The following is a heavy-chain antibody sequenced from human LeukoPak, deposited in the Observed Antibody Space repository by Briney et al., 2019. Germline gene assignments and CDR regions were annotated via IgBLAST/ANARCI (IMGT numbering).Heavy chain of an antibody. D-gene: IGHD1-26*01. CDR3: ARYSGSYSDYFQH. J-gene: IGHJ1*01. Sequence: GESLKISCKGPGYSFTSYWIGWVRQMPGKGLEWMGMIYPGDSDTRYSPSFEGQVTISADKYISAAYLQWSSLKASDTAMYYCARYSGSYSDYFQHWGQGTLVTVSS. CDR1: GYSFTSYW. V-gene: IGHV5-51*01. CDR2: IYPGDSDT.